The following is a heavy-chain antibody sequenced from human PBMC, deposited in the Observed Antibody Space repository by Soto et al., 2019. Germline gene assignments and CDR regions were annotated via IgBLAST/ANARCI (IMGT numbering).Heavy chain of an antibody. CDR3: ARSTSIVVVPAAISPLFDY. CDR1: GFTFSSYA. D-gene: IGHD2-2*02. CDR2: ISGSGGST. Sequence: GVSLRLSCAASGFTFSSYAMSWVRQAPGKGLEWVSAISGSGGSTYYADSVKGRFTISRDNSKNTLYLQMNSLRAEDTAVYYCARSTSIVVVPAAISPLFDYWGQGTLVTVSS. V-gene: IGHV3-23*01. J-gene: IGHJ4*02.